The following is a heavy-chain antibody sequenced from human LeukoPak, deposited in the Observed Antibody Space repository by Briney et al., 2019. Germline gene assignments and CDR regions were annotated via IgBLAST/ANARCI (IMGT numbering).Heavy chain of an antibody. J-gene: IGHJ4*02. D-gene: IGHD3-3*01. CDR2: IYYSGST. V-gene: IGHV4-59*01. Sequence: SETLSLTCTVSGGSITDYYWSWIRQPPGKGLEWIGYIYYSGSTNHNPSLKSRVTISVDTSKNQFSLKLSSVTAADTAVYYCARTKVGGTFDYWGQGTLVTVSS. CDR1: GGSITDYY. CDR3: ARTKVGGTFDY.